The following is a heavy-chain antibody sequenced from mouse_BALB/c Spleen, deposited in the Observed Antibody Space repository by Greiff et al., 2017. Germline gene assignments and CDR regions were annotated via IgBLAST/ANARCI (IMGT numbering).Heavy chain of an antibody. Sequence: EVQGVESGGGLVKPGGSLKLSCAASGFTFSSYTMSWVRQTPEKRLEWVATISNGGSTYYPDSVKGRFTISRDNAKNTLYLQMSSLKSEDTAMYYCAREGYYYHYFDYWGQGTTRTVSS. CDR1: GFTFSSYT. V-gene: IGHV5-6-4*01. CDR2: ISNGGST. D-gene: IGHD1-1*01. CDR3: AREGYYYHYFDY. J-gene: IGHJ2*01.